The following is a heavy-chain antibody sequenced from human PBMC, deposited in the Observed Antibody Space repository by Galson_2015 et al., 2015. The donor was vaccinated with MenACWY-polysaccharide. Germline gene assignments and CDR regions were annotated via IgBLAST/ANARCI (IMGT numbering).Heavy chain of an antibody. D-gene: IGHD2-2*02. Sequence: SVKVSCKASGSTFINSAMHWVRQAPGQRLEWMGWINVGSDNTKYSQKFQGRVTITRDTSASTVNMELSSLRSEDTAVYYCARARRACTSTSCYTDFDYWGQGTLVTVSS. CDR3: ARARRACTSTSCYTDFDY. V-gene: IGHV1-3*01. CDR2: INVGSDNT. J-gene: IGHJ4*02. CDR1: GSTFINSA.